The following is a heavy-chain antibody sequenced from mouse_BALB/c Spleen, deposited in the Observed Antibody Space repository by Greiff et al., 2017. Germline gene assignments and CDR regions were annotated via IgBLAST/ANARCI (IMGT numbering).Heavy chain of an antibody. J-gene: IGHJ2*01. CDR3: ARGGGPYFDY. CDR2: ISTYYGDA. V-gene: IGHV1S137*01. CDR1: GYTFTDYA. Sequence: QVHVKQSGAELVRPGVSVKISCKGSGYTFTDYAMHWVKQSHAKSLEWIGVISTYYGDASYNQKFKGKATMTVDKSSSTAYMELARLTSEDSAIYYCARGGGPYFDYWGQGTTLTVSS.